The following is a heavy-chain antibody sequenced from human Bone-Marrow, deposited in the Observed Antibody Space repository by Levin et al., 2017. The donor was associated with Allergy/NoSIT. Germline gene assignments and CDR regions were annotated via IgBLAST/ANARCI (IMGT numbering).Heavy chain of an antibody. CDR3: ASAVDTAMVFRYYYYGMDV. V-gene: IGHV3-53*01. Sequence: LSLTCAASGFTVSSTYMSWVRQAPGKGLEWVSVIYSGGSTYYADSVKGRFTISRDNSKNTLYLQMNSLRAEDTAVYYCASAVDTAMVFRYYYYGMDVWGQGTTVTVSS. J-gene: IGHJ6*02. D-gene: IGHD5-18*01. CDR1: GFTVSSTY. CDR2: IYSGGST.